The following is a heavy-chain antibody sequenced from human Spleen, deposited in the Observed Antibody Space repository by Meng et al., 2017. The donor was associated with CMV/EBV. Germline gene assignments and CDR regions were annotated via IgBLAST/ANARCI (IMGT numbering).Heavy chain of an antibody. D-gene: IGHD6-6*01. CDR2: IYYSGST. CDR3: ARRIAARGGGFDY. Sequence: FGVAISCISYFWGWIRQPPGKGLDWIGGIYYSGSTYYNPSLKSRVTISVDTSKNQFSLKLSSVTAADTAVYYCARRIAARGGGFDYWGQGTLVTVSS. CDR1: GVAISCISYF. J-gene: IGHJ4*02. V-gene: IGHV4-39*01.